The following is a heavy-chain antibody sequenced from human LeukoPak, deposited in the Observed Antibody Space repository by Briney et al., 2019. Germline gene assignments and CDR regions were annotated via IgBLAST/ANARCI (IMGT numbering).Heavy chain of an antibody. CDR2: IYYSGST. Sequence: SETLSLTCTVSGGSISSYYWSWIRQPPGKGLEWIGYIYYSGSTNYNPSLKSRVTISVDTSKNQFSLKLTSVTAADTALYFCAREIFGARAFEYWGQGILVTVSS. D-gene: IGHD3-3*01. CDR1: GGSISSYY. CDR3: AREIFGARAFEY. J-gene: IGHJ4*02. V-gene: IGHV4-59*12.